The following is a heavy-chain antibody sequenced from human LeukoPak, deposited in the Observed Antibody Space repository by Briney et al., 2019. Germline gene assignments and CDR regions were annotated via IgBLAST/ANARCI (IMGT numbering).Heavy chain of an antibody. V-gene: IGHV1-69*13. Sequence: ASVKVSCKASGYTFTSYYMHWVRQAPGQGLEWMGGIIPIFGTANYAQKFQGRVTITADESTSTAYKELSSLRSEDTAVYYCARDRGSSPGDYWGQGTLVTVSS. D-gene: IGHD6-6*01. CDR1: GYTFTSYY. J-gene: IGHJ4*02. CDR3: ARDRGSSPGDY. CDR2: IIPIFGTA.